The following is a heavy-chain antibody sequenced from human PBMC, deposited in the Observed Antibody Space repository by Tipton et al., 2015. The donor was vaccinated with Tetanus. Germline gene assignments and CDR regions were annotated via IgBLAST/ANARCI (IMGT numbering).Heavy chain of an antibody. D-gene: IGHD3-10*01. Sequence: VQLVQSGAEVKKPGESLNISCKASGYNFATFWIGWVRQKPGKGLEWMGIISPGDSDATYNPSFQGQVTISADKSISTAYLQWTSLKPSDTAIYFCARLPKHYSASGSTWGQGTLVTVSS. CDR2: ISPGDSDA. J-gene: IGHJ5*02. V-gene: IGHV5-51*01. CDR3: ARLPKHYSASGST. CDR1: GYNFATFW.